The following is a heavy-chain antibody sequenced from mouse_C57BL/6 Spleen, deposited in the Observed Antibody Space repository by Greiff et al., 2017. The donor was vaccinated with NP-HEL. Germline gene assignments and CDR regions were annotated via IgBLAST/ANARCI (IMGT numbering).Heavy chain of an antibody. Sequence: QVQLKESGAELAKPGASVKLSCKASGYTFTSYWMHWVKQRPGQGLEWIGYINPSSGYTKYNQKFKDKATLTADKSSSTAYMQLSSLTYEDSAVYYCARSIADDYADVWGTGTTVTVSS. J-gene: IGHJ1*03. V-gene: IGHV1-7*01. D-gene: IGHD2-4*01. CDR2: INPSSGYT. CDR1: GYTFTSYW. CDR3: ARSIADDYADV.